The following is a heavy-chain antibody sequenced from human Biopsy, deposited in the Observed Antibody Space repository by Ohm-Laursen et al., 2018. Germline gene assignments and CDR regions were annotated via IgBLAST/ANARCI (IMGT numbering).Heavy chain of an antibody. J-gene: IGHJ4*02. CDR2: VYYTGST. V-gene: IGHV4-59*01. Sequence: GTLSLTCTVSGDSISSYYWSWIRQPPGKGLQWIGYVYYTGSTDYNPSPQNRVTMSVDTSKNQFSLKLSSVIAADTAVYYCARGRRTSGWPYFANWGQGTLVIVSS. CDR3: ARGRRTSGWPYFAN. CDR1: GDSISSYY. D-gene: IGHD6-19*01.